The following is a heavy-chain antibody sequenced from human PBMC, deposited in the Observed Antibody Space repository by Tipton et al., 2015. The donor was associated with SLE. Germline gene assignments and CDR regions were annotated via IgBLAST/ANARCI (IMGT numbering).Heavy chain of an antibody. V-gene: IGHV4-59*01. Sequence: LSCTVSGGSISSYYWSWIRQPPGKGLEWIGYIYYSGSTNYNPSLKSRVNISIDTSKNQFSLNLNSVTAADTAMYYCARDGGAFDIWGQGTMVTVSS. J-gene: IGHJ3*02. CDR3: ARDGGAFDI. CDR1: GGSISSYY. CDR2: IYYSGST.